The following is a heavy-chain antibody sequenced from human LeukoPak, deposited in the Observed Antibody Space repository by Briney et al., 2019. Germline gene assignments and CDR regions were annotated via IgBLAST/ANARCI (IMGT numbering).Heavy chain of an antibody. D-gene: IGHD3-22*01. CDR3: ARQSSGYYYGWFDP. Sequence: PPETLSLTCTVSGGSILDSTYYWAWIRQPPGKGLEWIATIFYTGNTHYNPSLKSRVTMSVDTVKNQFSLNLNSVTAADTAVYYCARQSSGYYYGWFDPWGQGTLVTVSS. CDR2: IFYTGNT. CDR1: GGSILDSTYY. J-gene: IGHJ5*02. V-gene: IGHV4-39*01.